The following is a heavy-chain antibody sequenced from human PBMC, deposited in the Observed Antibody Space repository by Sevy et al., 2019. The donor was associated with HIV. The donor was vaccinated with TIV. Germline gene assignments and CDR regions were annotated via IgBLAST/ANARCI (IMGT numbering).Heavy chain of an antibody. V-gene: IGHV3-33*01. CDR2: IWYDGSNK. J-gene: IGHJ6*02. CDR1: GFTFSSYG. Sequence: GGSLRLSCEASGFTFSSYGMHWVRQAPGKGLEWVAVIWYDGSNKYYADSVKGRFTISRDNSKNTLYLQMNSLRAEDTAVYYCARSGGGIAARPIYYYYGMDVWGQGTTVTVSS. D-gene: IGHD6-6*01. CDR3: ARSGGGIAARPIYYYYGMDV.